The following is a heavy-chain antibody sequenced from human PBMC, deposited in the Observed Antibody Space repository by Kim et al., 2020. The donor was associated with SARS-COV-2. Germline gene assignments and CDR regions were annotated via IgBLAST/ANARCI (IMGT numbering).Heavy chain of an antibody. D-gene: IGHD3-22*01. Sequence: SVKGRFTISRDNAKNSLYLQMNSLRAEETAVYYCARQTYYYDSSGYYYAYWGQGTLVTVSS. V-gene: IGHV3-21*01. J-gene: IGHJ4*02. CDR3: ARQTYYYDSSGYYYAY.